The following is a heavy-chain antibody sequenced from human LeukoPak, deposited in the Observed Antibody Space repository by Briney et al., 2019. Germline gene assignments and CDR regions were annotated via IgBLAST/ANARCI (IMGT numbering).Heavy chain of an antibody. V-gene: IGHV4-34*01. CDR3: ARSHLQLDYYGMDV. CDR1: GGSFTGYY. Sequence: KPSETLSLTCAVYGGSFTGYYGSWIRPPPGTGLEWIGEINHSGSTNYNPSLKSRVTLSVDTSKNQFSLKLSSMTAADPAVYYCARSHLQLDYYGMDVWGQGTTVTVSS. J-gene: IGHJ6*02. CDR2: INHSGST. D-gene: IGHD5-18*01.